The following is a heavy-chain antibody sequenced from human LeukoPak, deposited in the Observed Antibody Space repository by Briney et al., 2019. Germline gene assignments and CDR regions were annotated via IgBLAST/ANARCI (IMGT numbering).Heavy chain of an antibody. D-gene: IGHD2-2*01. Sequence: PSETLSLTCAVYGGSFSGYYWSWIRQPPGKGLEWVSAISGSGGSTYYADSVKGRFTISRDNSKNTLYLQMNSLRAEDTAVYYCAKEGDQLLDIDYWGQGTLVTVSS. CDR2: ISGSGGST. V-gene: IGHV3-23*01. CDR1: GGSFSGYY. J-gene: IGHJ4*02. CDR3: AKEGDQLLDIDY.